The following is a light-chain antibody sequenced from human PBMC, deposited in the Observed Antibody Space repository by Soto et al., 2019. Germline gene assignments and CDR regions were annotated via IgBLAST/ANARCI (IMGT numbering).Light chain of an antibody. CDR3: QHYDNWPHT. CDR2: GAS. J-gene: IGKJ2*01. V-gene: IGKV3-15*01. Sequence: EVVMTRSPATLSVSPGERATLSCRASQNLSRNLAWYQQQPGQAPGLLIYGASTRATGIPARFSGSGSGTDFTLTISSLQSEDFAVYYCQHYDNWPHTFGQGTKLEIK. CDR1: QNLSRN.